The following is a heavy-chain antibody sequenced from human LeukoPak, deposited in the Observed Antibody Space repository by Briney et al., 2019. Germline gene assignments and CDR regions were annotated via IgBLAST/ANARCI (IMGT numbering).Heavy chain of an antibody. CDR3: ARVRADSSGHYYFDY. V-gene: IGHV1-46*01. D-gene: IGHD3-22*01. CDR2: INPSGGST. J-gene: IGHJ4*02. Sequence: GASVKVSCKASGYTFTGYYMHWVRQAPGQGLEWMGIINPSGGSTSYAQKFQGRVTMTRDTSTSTVYMELSSLRSEDTAVYYCARVRADSSGHYYFDYWGQGTLVTVSS. CDR1: GYTFTGYY.